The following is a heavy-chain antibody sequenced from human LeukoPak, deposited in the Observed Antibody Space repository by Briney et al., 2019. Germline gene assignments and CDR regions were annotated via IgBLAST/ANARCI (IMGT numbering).Heavy chain of an antibody. CDR1: GFTFSSYP. V-gene: IGHV3-23*01. J-gene: IGHJ4*02. D-gene: IGHD6-13*01. CDR3: AKYSRPSSRVFDY. Sequence: PGGSLRLSCAGSGFTFSSYPMTWVRQAPGKGLDWVSTIDTSGNTDYADSVKGRFTISRDNSRNTLYLQMNSLRAEDTAVYFCAKYSRPSSRVFDYWGQGTLATVS. CDR2: IDTSGNT.